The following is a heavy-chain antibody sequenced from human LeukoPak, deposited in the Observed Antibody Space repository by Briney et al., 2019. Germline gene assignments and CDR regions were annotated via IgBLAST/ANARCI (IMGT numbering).Heavy chain of an antibody. Sequence: GGSLRLSCAASGFTFSSYWMHWVRQAPGKGLVWVSRINSDGSSTSYADSVKGRFTISRDNAKNSLYLQMNSLRAEDTAVYYCARDHDQLLRSFDWLFYREDSWFDPWGQGTLVTVSS. J-gene: IGHJ5*02. D-gene: IGHD3-9*01. CDR2: INSDGSST. CDR1: GFTFSSYW. CDR3: ARDHDQLLRSFDWLFYREDSWFDP. V-gene: IGHV3-74*01.